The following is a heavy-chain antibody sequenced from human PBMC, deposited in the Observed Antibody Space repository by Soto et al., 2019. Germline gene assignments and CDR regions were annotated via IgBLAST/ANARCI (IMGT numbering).Heavy chain of an antibody. V-gene: IGHV1-3*05. Sequence: QVQLVQSGAEEKKPGASVKVSCKASGYTFTSYAMHWVRQAPGQRLEWMGWINAGNGNTKYSQKFQGRVTITRDTSASTGYMELSSLRSEDTAVYYCAKDPSYYGMDVWGQGTTVTVSS. CDR2: INAGNGNT. J-gene: IGHJ6*02. CDR3: AKDPSYYGMDV. CDR1: GYTFTSYA.